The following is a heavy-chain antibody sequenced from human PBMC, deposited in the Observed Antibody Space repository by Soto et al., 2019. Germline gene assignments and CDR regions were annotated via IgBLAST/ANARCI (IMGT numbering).Heavy chain of an antibody. CDR3: ARGGWMSTFGGVIVKGWFDP. Sequence: PSETLSLTCTVSGGSTSSGGYYWSWIRQHPGKGLEWIGYIYYSGSTYYNPSLKSRVTISVDTSKNQFSLKLSSVTAADTAVYYCARGGWMSTFGGVIVKGWFDPWGQGTLVTAPQ. J-gene: IGHJ5*02. D-gene: IGHD3-16*02. CDR1: GGSTSSGGYY. CDR2: IYYSGST. V-gene: IGHV4-31*03.